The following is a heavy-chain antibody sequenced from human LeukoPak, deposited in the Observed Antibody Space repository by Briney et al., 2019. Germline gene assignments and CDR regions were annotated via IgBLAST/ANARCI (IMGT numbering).Heavy chain of an antibody. CDR2: INWNSDST. V-gene: IGHV3-9*01. Sequence: PGGSLRLSCEAAGFNFDDHAMHWVRQAPGKGLEWVSGINWNSDSTGYADSVKGRFTISRDNAKNSLFLQINSVRAEDTAVYYCAKAMATYHYDTSGYYFDSWGPGTAVSVSS. J-gene: IGHJ4*02. D-gene: IGHD3-22*01. CDR1: GFNFDDHA. CDR3: AKAMATYHYDTSGYYFDS.